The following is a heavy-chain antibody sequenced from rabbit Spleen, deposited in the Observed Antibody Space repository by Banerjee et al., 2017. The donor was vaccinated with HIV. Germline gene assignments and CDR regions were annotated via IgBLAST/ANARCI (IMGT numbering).Heavy chain of an antibody. Sequence: QEQLEESGGGLVQPGASLTLTCTASGFDFSRYTMSWVRQAPGKGLEWIAFVKSGSSGTTYYASWAKGRITISKASSTTVTMQMTSLTDTDTATYFCARDRYNDNNWNIDLWGPGTLIPVS. CDR3: ARDRYNDNNWNIDL. D-gene: IGHD7-1*01. J-gene: IGHJ4*01. V-gene: IGHV1S45*01. CDR2: VKSGSSGTT. CDR1: GFDFSRYT.